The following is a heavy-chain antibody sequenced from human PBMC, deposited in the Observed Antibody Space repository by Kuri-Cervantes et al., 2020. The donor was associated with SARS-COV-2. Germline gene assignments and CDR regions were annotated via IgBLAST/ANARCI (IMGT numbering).Heavy chain of an antibody. CDR2: MNTSGSA. D-gene: IGHD3-22*01. Sequence: SETLSLTCTVSGGSISSHYWSWIRQPAGKGLEWIGDMNTSGSANYNPSLRSRFTISVDTSKNQFSLKLTSVTAADTAVYYCASALAYYSDSSGFTYYFDYWGQGTQVTVS. V-gene: IGHV4-4*09. CDR1: GGSISSHY. CDR3: ASALAYYSDSSGFTYYFDY. J-gene: IGHJ4*02.